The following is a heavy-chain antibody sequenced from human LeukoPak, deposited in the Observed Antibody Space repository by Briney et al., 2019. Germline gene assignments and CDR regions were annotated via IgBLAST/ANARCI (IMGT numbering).Heavy chain of an antibody. CDR3: ARGEILIVPENYYGSGDKYYYYMDV. CDR2: ISYDGSNK. Sequence: PGRSLRLSCAASGFTFRSYAMHWVRQAPGKGLEWVAVISYDGSNKYYADSVKGRFTISRDNSKNTLYLQMNSLRAEDTAVYYCARGEILIVPENYYGSGDKYYYYMDVWGKGTTVTISS. CDR1: GFTFRSYA. J-gene: IGHJ6*03. V-gene: IGHV3-30*04. D-gene: IGHD3-10*01.